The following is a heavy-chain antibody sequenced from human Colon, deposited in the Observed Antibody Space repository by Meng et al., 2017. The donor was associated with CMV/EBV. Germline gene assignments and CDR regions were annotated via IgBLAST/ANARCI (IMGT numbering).Heavy chain of an antibody. V-gene: IGHV3-23*03. CDR1: GLTLSRYS. Sequence: GESLKISCAASGLTLSRYSMSWVRQAPGKGLEWVSILYSETTGSNTSYGDSVKGRFTVSRDTSKNTLYLQMNNLRPDDTAIYYCAKIATSSLPDYWGQGTLVTVSS. J-gene: IGHJ4*02. CDR2: LYSETTGSNT. CDR3: AKIATSSLPDY.